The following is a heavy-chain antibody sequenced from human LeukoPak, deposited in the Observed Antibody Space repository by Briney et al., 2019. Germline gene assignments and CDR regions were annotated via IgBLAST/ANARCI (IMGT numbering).Heavy chain of an antibody. CDR3: ARVDYYGSGTYGMDV. V-gene: IGHV1-18*01. CDR2: ISAYNGNT. CDR1: GYTFTSYG. J-gene: IGHJ6*02. D-gene: IGHD3-10*01. Sequence: ASVKVSCKASGYTFTSYGISWVRPAPGQGLEWMGWISAYNGNTNYAQKLQGRVTMTTDTSTSTAYMELRSLRSDDTAVYYCARVDYYGSGTYGMDVWGQGTTVTVSS.